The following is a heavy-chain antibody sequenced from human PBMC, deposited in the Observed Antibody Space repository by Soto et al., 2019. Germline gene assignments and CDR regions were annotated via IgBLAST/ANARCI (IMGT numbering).Heavy chain of an antibody. Sequence: SVKVSCKASGGTFSSYAISWVRQAPGQGLEWMGGIIPIFGTANYAQKLQGRVTITADESTSTAYMELSSLRSEDTAVYYCARISQWLVPSYYYYGMDVWGQGTTVTVSS. CDR3: ARISQWLVPSYYYYGMDV. CDR1: GGTFSSYA. CDR2: IIPIFGTA. D-gene: IGHD6-19*01. V-gene: IGHV1-69*13. J-gene: IGHJ6*02.